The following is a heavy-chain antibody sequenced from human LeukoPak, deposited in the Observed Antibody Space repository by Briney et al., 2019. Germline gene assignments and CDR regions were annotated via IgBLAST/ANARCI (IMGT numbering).Heavy chain of an antibody. Sequence: PSETLSLTCTVSGGSVSSGSYYWSWIRQPPGKGLEWIGYIYNNGSTNYNPSLKSRVTISADTSKNQFSLKLSSVTAADTAVYYCASGLDSGSYPSNFDYWGQGTLVTVSS. V-gene: IGHV4-61*01. J-gene: IGHJ4*02. CDR3: ASGLDSGSYPSNFDY. CDR2: IYNNGST. D-gene: IGHD1-26*01. CDR1: GGSVSSGSYY.